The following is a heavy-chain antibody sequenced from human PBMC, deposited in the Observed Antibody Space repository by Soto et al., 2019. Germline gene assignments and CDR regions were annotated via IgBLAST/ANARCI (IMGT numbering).Heavy chain of an antibody. CDR3: ARGGLWVDGRFDP. CDR1: GFTYSSYG. J-gene: IGHJ5*02. D-gene: IGHD5-18*01. CDR2: IWYDGSNK. Sequence: QVQLVESGGGVVQPGRSLRLSCAASGFTYSSYGMHWVRQAPGKGLEWVAVIWYDGSNKYYADSVKGRFTISRDNSKNTLYLQMNSLRAEDTAVYYCARGGLWVDGRFDPWGQGTLVTVSS. V-gene: IGHV3-33*01.